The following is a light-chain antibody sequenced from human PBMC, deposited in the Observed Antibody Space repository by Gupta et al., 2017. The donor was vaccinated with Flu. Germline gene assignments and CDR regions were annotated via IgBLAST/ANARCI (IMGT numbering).Light chain of an antibody. J-gene: IGLJ3*02. CDR1: PSNIERNF. V-gene: IGLV1-51*01. CDR3: GTWDNSLSTGV. CDR2: DNA. Sequence: QSVLTPPPSVSAAPGQKVTISCSGSPSNIERNFVSWYQHLPGTVPRLLIYDNAKRPSGVPDRFSGSKSGTSATLGITGLQTGDEADYYCGTWDNSLSTGVFGGGTRLTVL.